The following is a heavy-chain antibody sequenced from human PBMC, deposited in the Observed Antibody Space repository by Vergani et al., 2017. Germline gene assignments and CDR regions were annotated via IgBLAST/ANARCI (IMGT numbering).Heavy chain of an antibody. CDR1: GYSISSGYY. Sequence: QVQLQESGPGLVKPSETLSLTCAVSGYSISSGYYWGWIRQPPGKGLEWIGSIYHSGSTYYNPSLKSRVTISVDTSKNQFSLKLSSVTAADTAVYYCARHFGSGSYSSHVDYWGQGTLVTVSS. CDR3: ARHFGSGSYSSHVDY. V-gene: IGHV4-38-2*01. J-gene: IGHJ4*02. CDR2: IYHSGST. D-gene: IGHD3-10*01.